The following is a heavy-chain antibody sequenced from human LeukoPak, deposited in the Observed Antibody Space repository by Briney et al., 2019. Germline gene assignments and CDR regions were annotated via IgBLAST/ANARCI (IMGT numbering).Heavy chain of an antibody. J-gene: IGHJ4*02. CDR1: GGSISSYY. V-gene: IGHV4-59*01. CDR2: IYYSGST. Sequence: SETLSLTCTVSGGSISSYYWSWIRQPPGKGLEWIGYIYYSGSTNYNPSLKSRVTISVDTSKNQFSLKLSSVTAADTAVYYCARAAGIFDYWGQGTLVTVSS. D-gene: IGHD6-13*01. CDR3: ARAAGIFDY.